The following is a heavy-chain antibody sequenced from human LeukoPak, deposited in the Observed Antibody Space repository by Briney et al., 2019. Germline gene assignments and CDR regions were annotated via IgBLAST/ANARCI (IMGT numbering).Heavy chain of an antibody. D-gene: IGHD3-10*01. CDR2: IYPGDSDT. CDR3: ARRSMVRGVPSSADY. J-gene: IGHJ4*02. V-gene: IGHV5-51*01. CDR1: GYSFTSFW. Sequence: PGKSLKISCKGSGYSFTSFWIGWVRQMPGKGLEWMGIIYPGDSDTRYSPSFQGQVTISADKSISTAYLQWSRLKASDTAMYYCARRSMVRGVPSSADYWGQGTLVTASS.